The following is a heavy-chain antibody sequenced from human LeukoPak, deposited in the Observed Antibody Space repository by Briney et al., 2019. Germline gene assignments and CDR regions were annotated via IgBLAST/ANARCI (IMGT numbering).Heavy chain of an antibody. CDR1: GGSISSSSYY. Sequence: SETLSLTCTVSGGSISSSSYYWGWIRQPPGKGLEWIGSIYYSGSTYYNPSLKSRVTISVDTSKNQFSLKLSSVTAADTAVYYCARSSKKYLQPYYFDYWGQGTLVTVSS. V-gene: IGHV4-39*01. CDR2: IYYSGST. CDR3: ARSSKKYLQPYYFDY. D-gene: IGHD1-14*01. J-gene: IGHJ4*02.